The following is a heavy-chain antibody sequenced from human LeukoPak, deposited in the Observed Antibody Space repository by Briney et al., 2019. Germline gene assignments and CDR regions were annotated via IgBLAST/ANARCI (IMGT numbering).Heavy chain of an antibody. J-gene: IGHJ4*02. CDR2: MNPNSGNT. CDR3: ARDSPSRGDYGGNSDY. Sequence: ASVKVSCKASGYTFTSYDINWVRQATGQGLEWMGWMNPNSGNTGYAQKFQGRVTMTRNTSISTAYMELSSLRSEDTAVYYCARDSPSRGDYGGNSDYWGQGTLVTVSS. V-gene: IGHV1-8*01. CDR1: GYTFTSYD. D-gene: IGHD4-23*01.